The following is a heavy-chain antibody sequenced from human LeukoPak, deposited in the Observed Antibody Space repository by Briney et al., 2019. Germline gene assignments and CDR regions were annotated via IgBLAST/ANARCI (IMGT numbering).Heavy chain of an antibody. D-gene: IGHD3-22*01. Sequence: GSLRLSCAASGFTFSSYAMSWVRQAPGKGLEWVSAISGSGGSTYYADSVKGRFTISRDNSKNTLYLQMNSLRAEDTAVYYCAKGPTYYYDSSGYPYFDYWGQGTLVTVSS. CDR2: ISGSGGST. CDR3: AKGPTYYYDSSGYPYFDY. J-gene: IGHJ4*02. CDR1: GFTFSSYA. V-gene: IGHV3-23*01.